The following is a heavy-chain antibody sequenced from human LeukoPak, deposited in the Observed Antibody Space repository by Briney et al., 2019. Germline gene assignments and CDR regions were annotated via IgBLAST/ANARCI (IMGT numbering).Heavy chain of an antibody. V-gene: IGHV3-7*01. J-gene: IGHJ4*02. CDR2: IRHDGNAK. Sequence: GGSLRLSCAASGFASSDFWMSWVRQAPGKGLEWVANIRHDGNAKNYVPSVRGRFTISRDNAKNSLYLQMNSLTVEDTAVYYCATSHGSAGNDWGQGTLVTVSS. CDR3: ATSHGSAGND. D-gene: IGHD2-15*01. CDR1: GFASSDFW.